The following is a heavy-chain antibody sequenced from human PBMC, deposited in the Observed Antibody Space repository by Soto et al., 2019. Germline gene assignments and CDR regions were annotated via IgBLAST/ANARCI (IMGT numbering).Heavy chain of an antibody. Sequence: EVHLVESGGNLVQPGGSLRLSCEASGFALSPFWMSWVRQAPGKGLAWVASINQYGSVKHYVDSVRGRFTISRDNAKNSLFLQMNSLSAEDTAVYYCARLTEAVTTFVYWGQGTPVTGSS. J-gene: IGHJ4*02. CDR2: INQYGSVK. CDR1: GFALSPFW. V-gene: IGHV3-7*03. D-gene: IGHD1-1*01. CDR3: ARLTEAVTTFVY.